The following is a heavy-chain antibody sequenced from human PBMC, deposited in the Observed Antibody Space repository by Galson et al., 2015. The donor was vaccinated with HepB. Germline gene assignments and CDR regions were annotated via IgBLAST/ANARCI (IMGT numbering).Heavy chain of an antibody. CDR2: ISSSSSYI. V-gene: IGHV3-21*01. CDR3: ARDLDSYPYYFDY. D-gene: IGHD2-21*01. J-gene: IGHJ4*03. Sequence: SLRLSCAASGFTFSSYSMNWVRQAPGKGLEWVSSISSSSSYIYYADSVKGRFTISRDNAKNSLYLQMNSLRAEDTAVYYCARDLDSYPYYFDYWGQGTTVTVSS. CDR1: GFTFSSYS.